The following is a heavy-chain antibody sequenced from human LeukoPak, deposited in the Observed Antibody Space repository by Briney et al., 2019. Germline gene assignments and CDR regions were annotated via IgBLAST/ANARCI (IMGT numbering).Heavy chain of an antibody. CDR1: GFIVSGNY. D-gene: IGHD2-15*01. J-gene: IGHJ3*02. CDR2: INSGGSG. CDR3: ARDFFGWSNDASDI. V-gene: IGHV3-53*01. Sequence: GGSLRLSCAASGFIVSGNYMNWVRQAPGKGLEWVSLINSGGSGYYSDSVRGRFTISRDNSKNTLYLQMNSLRAEDTAVYYCARDFFGWSNDASDIWGQGTMVTVSS.